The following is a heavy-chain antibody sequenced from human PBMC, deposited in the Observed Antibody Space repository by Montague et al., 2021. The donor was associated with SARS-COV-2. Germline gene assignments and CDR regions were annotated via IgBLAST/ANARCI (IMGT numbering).Heavy chain of an antibody. Sequence: SRRLSCAASGFTFGAYAMNWVRQAPGKGLEWVSTVYGSGHTTSYADSVKGRFTISRDNSKNTLYLQMNNLRAEDTAIYYCVKGRSWDERGYFDSWGQGALVTVSS. D-gene: IGHD1-1*01. CDR3: VKGRSWDERGYFDS. V-gene: IGHV3-23*01. J-gene: IGHJ4*02. CDR1: GFTFGAYA. CDR2: VYGSGHTT.